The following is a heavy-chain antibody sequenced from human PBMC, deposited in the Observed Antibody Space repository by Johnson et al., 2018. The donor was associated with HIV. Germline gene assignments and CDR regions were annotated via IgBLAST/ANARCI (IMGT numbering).Heavy chain of an antibody. J-gene: IGHJ3*02. CDR3: ARALLIAARPVGAFDI. CDR1: GFTVSGNY. CDR2: IYSGGST. D-gene: IGHD6-6*01. V-gene: IGHV3-66*01. Sequence: VQLVESGGDLVQPGGSLILSCAASGFTVSGNYMSWVRQAPGKGLEWVSVIYSGGSTQYADCVKGRFSISRDTSNNTLYLQMKSLRADDTAVYYCARALLIAARPVGAFDIWGQGTMVTVSS.